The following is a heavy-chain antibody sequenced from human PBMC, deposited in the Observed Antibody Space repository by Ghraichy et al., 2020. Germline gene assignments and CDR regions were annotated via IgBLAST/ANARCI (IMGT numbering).Heavy chain of an antibody. Sequence: SETLSLTCAVYGGSFSGYYWSWIRQPPGKGLEWIGEMNHSGSTNYNPSLKSRVTISVDMSKNQFSLRLSSVTAADTAVYYCARRSASGDLMSFDIWGQGRMVTVSS. CDR1: GGSFSGYY. V-gene: IGHV4-34*01. J-gene: IGHJ3*02. D-gene: IGHD4-17*01. CDR2: MNHSGST. CDR3: ARRSASGDLMSFDI.